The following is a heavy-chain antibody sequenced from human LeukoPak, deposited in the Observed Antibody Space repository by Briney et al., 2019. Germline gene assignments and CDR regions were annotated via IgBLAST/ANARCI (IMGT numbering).Heavy chain of an antibody. Sequence: PGGSLSLSCAASGFTFSSHWMSWVRQAPGKGLEWVANIKQDGSDKYYVDSVKGRFTISRDNAKNSLYLQMNGLRAEDTAVYYCAKGSYYYWGQGTLVTVSS. CDR3: AKGSYYY. CDR1: GFTFSSHW. D-gene: IGHD1-26*01. V-gene: IGHV3-7*03. J-gene: IGHJ4*02. CDR2: IKQDGSDK.